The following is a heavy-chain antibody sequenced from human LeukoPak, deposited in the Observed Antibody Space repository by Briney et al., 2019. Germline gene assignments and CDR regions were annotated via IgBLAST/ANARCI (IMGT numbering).Heavy chain of an antibody. J-gene: IGHJ3*02. CDR3: ARDLPGGSAGAHDAFDI. D-gene: IGHD1-26*01. CDR2: INPSGGST. V-gene: IGHV1-46*01. CDR1: GYTFTSYY. Sequence: ASVKVSCKASGYTFTSYYMHWVRQAPGQGLEWMGIINPSGGSTSYAQKFQGRVTMTRDTSTSTVYMELSSLRSEDTAVYYCARDLPGGSAGAHDAFDIWGQGTMVTVSS.